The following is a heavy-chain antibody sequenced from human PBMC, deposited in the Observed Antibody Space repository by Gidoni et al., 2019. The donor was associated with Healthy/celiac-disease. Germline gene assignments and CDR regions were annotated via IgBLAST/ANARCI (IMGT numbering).Heavy chain of an antibody. Sequence: EVQLLESGGGLVQPGGSLRLSCAASGFTFSSYAMSWVRQAPGKGLEWVSAISGSGGSTYYADSVKGRFTISRDNSKNTLYLQMNSLRAEDTAVYYCATPVTIFGVVITDYWGQGTLVTVSS. D-gene: IGHD3-3*01. J-gene: IGHJ4*02. CDR3: ATPVTIFGVVITDY. V-gene: IGHV3-23*01. CDR2: ISGSGGST. CDR1: GFTFSSYA.